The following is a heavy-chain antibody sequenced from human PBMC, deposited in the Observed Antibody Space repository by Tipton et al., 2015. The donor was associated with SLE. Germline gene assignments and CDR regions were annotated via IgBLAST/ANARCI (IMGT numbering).Heavy chain of an antibody. J-gene: IGHJ3*01. D-gene: IGHD5-12*01. Sequence: TLSLTCTVSGYSISSGYYWAWIRQTPGGGLEWIGSISHAGNTYYNPSLKSRLTLSLDTSRNQIPLELTSVTAAEAAMYFCARETGSGPAALWGQGTMVTVSS. CDR3: ARETGSGPAAL. CDR2: ISHAGNT. CDR1: GYSISSGYY. V-gene: IGHV4-38-2*02.